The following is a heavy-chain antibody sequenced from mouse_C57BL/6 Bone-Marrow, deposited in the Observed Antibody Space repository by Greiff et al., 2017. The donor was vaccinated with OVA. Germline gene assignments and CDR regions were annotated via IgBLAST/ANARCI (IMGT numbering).Heavy chain of an antibody. V-gene: IGHV1-26*01. J-gene: IGHJ2*01. CDR3: ASTYGAAY. D-gene: IGHD1-1*01. Sequence: EVQLQQSGPELVKPGASVKISCKASGYTFTDYYMNWVKQSHGKSLEWIGDINPNNGGTSYNQKFKGKATFTVDKSSSTAYMELRSLTSEDSAVYYCASTYGAAYWGQGTTLTVSS. CDR1: GYTFTDYY. CDR2: INPNNGGT.